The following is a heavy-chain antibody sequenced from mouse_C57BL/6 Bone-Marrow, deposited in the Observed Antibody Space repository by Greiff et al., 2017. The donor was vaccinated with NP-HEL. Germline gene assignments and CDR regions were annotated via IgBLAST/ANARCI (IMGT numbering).Heavy chain of an antibody. Sequence: QVQLQQSGAELVRPGTSVKMSCKASGYTFTNYWIGWAKQRPGHGLEWIGDIYPGGGYTNYNEKFKGKATLTADKSSSTAYMQFISLTSEDTAIYYCARRLKDAMDYWGQGTSVTVSS. J-gene: IGHJ4*01. CDR3: ARRLKDAMDY. D-gene: IGHD3-2*02. V-gene: IGHV1-63*01. CDR2: IYPGGGYT. CDR1: GYTFTNYW.